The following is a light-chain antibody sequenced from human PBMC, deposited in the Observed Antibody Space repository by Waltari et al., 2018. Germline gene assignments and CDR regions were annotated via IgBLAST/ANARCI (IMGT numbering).Light chain of an antibody. CDR2: EDD. J-gene: IGLJ7*01. Sequence: QSVLTQPPSVSASPGQRVTLSCSGGSSNLVNNYVCWYRQLPGTAPELLIYEDDERPSGIPGRFSCSKSGTSATLDITGLQAGDEADYYCGTWDSSLSGAVFGGGTHLTVL. CDR3: GTWDSSLSGAV. CDR1: SSNLVNNY. V-gene: IGLV1-51*02.